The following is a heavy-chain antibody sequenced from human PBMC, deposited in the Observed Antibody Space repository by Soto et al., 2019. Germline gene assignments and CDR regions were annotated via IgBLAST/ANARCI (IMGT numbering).Heavy chain of an antibody. Sequence: QVQLVQSGAEVKKPGASVKVSCKASGYTFTSYGISWVRQAPGQGHEWMGWISAYNGNTNYAQKLQGRVTMTTDTSTSTAYMELRGMRSDDTVVYYCASGGYDVWSGYPNYYYYYMDVWGNGTTVTVSS. D-gene: IGHD3-3*01. CDR1: GYTFTSYG. J-gene: IGHJ6*03. CDR3: ASGGYDVWSGYPNYYYYYMDV. V-gene: IGHV1-18*01. CDR2: ISAYNGNT.